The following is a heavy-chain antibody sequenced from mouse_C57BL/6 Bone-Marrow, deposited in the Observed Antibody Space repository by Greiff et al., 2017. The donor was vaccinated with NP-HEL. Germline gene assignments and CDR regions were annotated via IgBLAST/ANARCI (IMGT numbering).Heavy chain of an antibody. CDR2: IYPRSGNT. V-gene: IGHV1-81*01. CDR1: GYTFTSYG. D-gene: IGHD1-1*01. CDR3: ASITTVVVPGFAY. Sequence: QVQLKESGAELARPGASVKLSCKASGYTFTSYGISWVKQRTGQGLEWIGEIYPRSGNTYYNEKFKGKATLTADKSSSTAYMELRSLTSEDSAVYFCASITTVVVPGFAYWGQGTLVTVSA. J-gene: IGHJ3*01.